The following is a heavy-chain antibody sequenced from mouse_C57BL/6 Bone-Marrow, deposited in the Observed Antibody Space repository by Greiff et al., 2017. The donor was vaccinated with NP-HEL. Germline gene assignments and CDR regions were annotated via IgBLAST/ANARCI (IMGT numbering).Heavy chain of an antibody. D-gene: IGHD1-1*01. CDR2: IWSGGST. Sequence: VKVVESGPGLVQPSQSLSITCTVSGFSLTSYGVHWVRQPPGKGLEWLGVIWSGGSTDYNAAFISKLSISKDNSKSQVFLKMNSLQAYDTAIYYCAKKEYYGGSYAMDYWGQGTSVTVSS. J-gene: IGHJ4*01. V-gene: IGHV2-4*01. CDR1: GFSLTSYG. CDR3: AKKEYYGGSYAMDY.